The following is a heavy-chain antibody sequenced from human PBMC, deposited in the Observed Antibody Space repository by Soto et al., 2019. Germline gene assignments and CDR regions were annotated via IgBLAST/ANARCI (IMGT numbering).Heavy chain of an antibody. CDR1: GFTFSSYE. D-gene: IGHD6-6*01. CDR2: ISSSGSTI. CDR3: ARARRVAFDI. J-gene: IGHJ3*02. Sequence: EVPLVESGGGLVQPGGSLRLSCAASGFTFSSYEMNWVRQAPGKGLEWVSYISSSGSTIYYADSVKGRFTISSDNAKNSLYLQMNSLRAEDTAVYYCARARRVAFDIWGQGTMVTVSS. V-gene: IGHV3-48*03.